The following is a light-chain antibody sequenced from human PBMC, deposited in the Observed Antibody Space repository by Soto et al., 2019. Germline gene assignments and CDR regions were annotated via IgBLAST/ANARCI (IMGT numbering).Light chain of an antibody. CDR2: DAS. CDR3: QQYKDWPPYT. Sequence: EIVLTQSPGTLSLSPGERATLSCRASQSVTNNYLDWFQQKPGQAPRLLIYDASTRATGVPARFSGGGSGIEFTLTISSLQSEDFAVYFCQQYKDWPPYTFGQGTKLEIK. V-gene: IGKV3-15*01. CDR1: QSVTNN. J-gene: IGKJ2*01.